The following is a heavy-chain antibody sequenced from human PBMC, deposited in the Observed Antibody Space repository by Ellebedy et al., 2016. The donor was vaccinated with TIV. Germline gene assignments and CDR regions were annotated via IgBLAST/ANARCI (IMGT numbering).Heavy chain of an antibody. CDR1: GGTFSSYA. Sequence: SVKVSCXASGGTFSSYAISWVRQAPGQGLEWMGGIIPIFGTANYAQKFQGRVTITADESTSTAYMELSSLRSEDTAVYYCASPKSPELGYCSSTSCRNYYYYGMDVWGQGTTVTVSS. CDR2: IIPIFGTA. CDR3: ASPKSPELGYCSSTSCRNYYYYGMDV. D-gene: IGHD2-2*01. V-gene: IGHV1-69*13. J-gene: IGHJ6*02.